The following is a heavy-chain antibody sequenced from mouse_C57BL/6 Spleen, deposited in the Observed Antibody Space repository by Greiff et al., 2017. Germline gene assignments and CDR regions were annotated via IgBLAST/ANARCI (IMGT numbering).Heavy chain of an antibody. CDR2: INPNTGGT. CDR1: GYTFTDYY. J-gene: IGHJ3*01. Sequence: EVQLQQSGPELVKPGASVKISCKASGYTFTDYYMNWVKQSHGKSLEWIGDINPNTGGTSYNQKFKGKATLTVDKSSSTAYMELRSLTSEDSAVYYCARDSNSAWFAYWGQGTLVTVSA. V-gene: IGHV1-26*01. D-gene: IGHD2-5*01. CDR3: ARDSNSAWFAY.